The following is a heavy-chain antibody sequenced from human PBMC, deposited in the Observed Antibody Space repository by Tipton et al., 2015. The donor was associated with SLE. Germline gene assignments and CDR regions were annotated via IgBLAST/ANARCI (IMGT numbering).Heavy chain of an antibody. CDR3: ARAPIAARPGYFDY. V-gene: IGHV4-59*01. CDR2: IYYSGST. CDR1: GGSISSSY. D-gene: IGHD6-6*01. J-gene: IGHJ4*02. Sequence: TLSLTCTVSGGSISSSYWSWIRQPPGKGLEWIGYIYYSGSTNYNPSLKSRVTISVDTSKNQFSLKLSSVTAADTAVYYCARAPIAARPGYFDYWGQGTLVTVSS.